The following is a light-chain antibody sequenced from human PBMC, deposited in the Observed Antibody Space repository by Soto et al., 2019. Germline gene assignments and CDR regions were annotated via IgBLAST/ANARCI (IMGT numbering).Light chain of an antibody. CDR2: EVS. J-gene: IGLJ2*01. CDR1: SSDVGAYTY. Sequence: QSVLTQPASVSGSPGQSITISCTGTSSDVGAYTYVSWYQQHPGKAPKLMILEVSDRPSGVSNRFSGSKTGNTASLTISGLQAEDEADYYCSSYTTSNTLVFGGGTKLTVL. CDR3: SSYTTSNTLV. V-gene: IGLV2-14*01.